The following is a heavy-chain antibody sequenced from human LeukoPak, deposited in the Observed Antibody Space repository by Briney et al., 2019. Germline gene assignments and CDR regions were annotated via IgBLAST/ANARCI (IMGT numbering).Heavy chain of an antibody. Sequence: GGSLRLSCTASGFTFSSYSMNWARQAPGKGLEWVSYISSGSTTIYYADSVKGRFTISRDNAKNSLYLQMNSLRAEDTAVYFCARMWGSSWSYFDYWGQGTLVTVSS. V-gene: IGHV3-48*04. J-gene: IGHJ4*02. CDR2: ISSGSTTI. CDR1: GFTFSSYS. CDR3: ARMWGSSWSYFDY. D-gene: IGHD6-13*01.